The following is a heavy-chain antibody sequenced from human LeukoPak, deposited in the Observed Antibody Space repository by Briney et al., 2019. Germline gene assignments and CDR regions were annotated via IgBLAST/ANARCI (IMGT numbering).Heavy chain of an antibody. D-gene: IGHD3-3*01. J-gene: IGHJ4*02. CDR2: ISGSGGST. V-gene: IGHV3-23*01. CDR3: AKGRRYYDFWSGYYTETSSDY. Sequence: PGGSLRLSCAASGFTFSSYSMNWVRQAPGKGLEWVSAISGSGGSTYYADSVKGRFTISRDNSKNTLYLQMNSLRAEDTAVYYCAKGRRYYDFWSGYYTETSSDYWGQGTLVTVSS. CDR1: GFTFSSYS.